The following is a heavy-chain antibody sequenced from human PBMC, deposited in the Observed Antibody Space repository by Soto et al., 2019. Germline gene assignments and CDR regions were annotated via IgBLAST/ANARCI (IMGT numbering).Heavy chain of an antibody. D-gene: IGHD5-12*01. CDR1: GYSFTSYW. Sequence: GESLKISCKSSGYSFTSYWIGWVRQMPGKGLEWMGIIYPGDSDTRYSPSFQGQVTISADKSISTAYLQWSSLKASDTAMYYCARTDGYNFGFAAFDIWGQGTMVTVSS. J-gene: IGHJ3*02. CDR2: IYPGDSDT. CDR3: ARTDGYNFGFAAFDI. V-gene: IGHV5-51*01.